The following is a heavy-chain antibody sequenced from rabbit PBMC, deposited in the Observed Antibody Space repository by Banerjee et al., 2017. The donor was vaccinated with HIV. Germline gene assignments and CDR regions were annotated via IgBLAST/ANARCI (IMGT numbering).Heavy chain of an antibody. CDR1: GFTLSSYW. Sequence: LEESGGGLVQPEGSLTLTCKASGFTLSSYWMWWVRQAPGKGLEWIACIGAGSSGTTYYASWAKGRFTISKTSSTTVTLQMTSLTAADTATYFCLRRWHSTDLWGQGTLVTVS. J-gene: IGHJ4*01. D-gene: IGHD7-1*01. V-gene: IGHV1S45*01. CDR3: LRRWHSTDL. CDR2: IGAGSSGTT.